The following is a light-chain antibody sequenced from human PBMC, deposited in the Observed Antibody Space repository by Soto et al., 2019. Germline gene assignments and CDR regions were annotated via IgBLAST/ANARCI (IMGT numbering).Light chain of an antibody. CDR2: DVS. V-gene: IGLV2-14*01. J-gene: IGLJ2*01. CDR1: SSDVGSSNH. CDR3: SSDTTSSTVI. Sequence: QSALTQPASVSGSPGQSITISCTGTSSDVGSSNHVSWYQQHPGKAPKLMIYDVSNRPSGVSDRFSGSKSGNTASLTISGLQAEDEADYYCSSDTTSSTVIFGGGTQLTVL.